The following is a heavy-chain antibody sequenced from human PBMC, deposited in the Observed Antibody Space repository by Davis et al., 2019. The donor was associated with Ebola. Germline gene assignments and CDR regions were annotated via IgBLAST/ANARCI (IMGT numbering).Heavy chain of an antibody. V-gene: IGHV4-34*01. CDR2: IYHSGST. CDR3: AKLGGYRDY. CDR1: GGSFSGYY. J-gene: IGHJ4*02. D-gene: IGHD5-12*01. Sequence: MPSETLSLTCAVHGGSFSGYYWSWIRQPPGKGLEWIGEIYHSGSTNYNPSLKSRVTISVDKSKNQFSLKLSSVTAADTAVYYCAKLGGYRDYWGQGTLVTVSS.